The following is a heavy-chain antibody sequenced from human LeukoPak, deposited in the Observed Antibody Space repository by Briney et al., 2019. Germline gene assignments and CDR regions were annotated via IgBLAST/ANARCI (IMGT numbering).Heavy chain of an antibody. V-gene: IGHV3-23*01. CDR1: GFTFDNYA. CDR3: AKIHDYVWGHLDY. Sequence: GGSLRLSCTASGFTFDNYAMTWVRQAPGKGLEWVSGISGSGASTYYADSVKGRFTISRDNSKNTLYLQMNSLRAEDTAVYFCAKIHDYVWGHLDYWGQGTLVTVSS. CDR2: ISGSGAST. D-gene: IGHD3-16*01. J-gene: IGHJ4*02.